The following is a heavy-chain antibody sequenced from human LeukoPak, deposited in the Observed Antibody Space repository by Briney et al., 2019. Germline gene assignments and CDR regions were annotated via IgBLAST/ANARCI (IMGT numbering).Heavy chain of an antibody. J-gene: IGHJ4*02. D-gene: IGHD3-22*01. Sequence: ASVKVSCKASVYTFTSYYMHWVRQAPGQGLEWMGIINPSGGSTSYAQKFQGRVTMTRDTSTSTVYMELSSLRSEDTAVYYCARDLPYYYDSSGYHYDYWGQGTLVTVSS. CDR1: VYTFTSYY. CDR3: ARDLPYYYDSSGYHYDY. V-gene: IGHV1-46*01. CDR2: INPSGGST.